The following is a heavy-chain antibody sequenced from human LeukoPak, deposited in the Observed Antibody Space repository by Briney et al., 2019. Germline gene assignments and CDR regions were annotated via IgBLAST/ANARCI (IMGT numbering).Heavy chain of an antibody. CDR2: IHTDGSYA. J-gene: IGHJ6*03. CDR1: GFTFSNYW. Sequence: GGSLRFSCAASGFTFSNYWMHWVRQAPGKGLVWVSRIHTDGSYAAYADSVKGRFTISRDNAKNTVFLQMNSLTAEDTAVYYYARPKFSDYYYYMDVWGRGTTVTVSS. D-gene: IGHD6-25*01. V-gene: IGHV3-74*01. CDR3: ARPKFSDYYYYMDV.